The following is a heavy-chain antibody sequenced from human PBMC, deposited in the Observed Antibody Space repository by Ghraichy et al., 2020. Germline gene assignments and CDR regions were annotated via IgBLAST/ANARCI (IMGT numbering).Heavy chain of an antibody. Sequence: GGSLRLSCAASGFTFSSYSMNWVRQAPGKGLEWVSYISSSSSTIYYADSVKGRFTISRDNAKNSLYLQMNSLRAEDTAVYYCARDKAELLWFGESLMRPNDYYYYGMDVWGQGTTVTVSS. CDR1: GFTFSSYS. CDR3: ARDKAELLWFGESLMRPNDYYYYGMDV. V-gene: IGHV3-48*04. J-gene: IGHJ6*02. CDR2: ISSSSSTI. D-gene: IGHD3-10*01.